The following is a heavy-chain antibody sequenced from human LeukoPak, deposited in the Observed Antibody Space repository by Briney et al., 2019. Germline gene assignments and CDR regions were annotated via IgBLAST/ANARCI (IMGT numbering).Heavy chain of an antibody. CDR1: GFTFSGST. D-gene: IGHD3-3*01. Sequence: GGSLRLSCAASGFTFSGSTMHWVRQASGQGLEWVGRIRSKTNSYATAYAASVKGRFTISRDDSKNTAYLQMNSLKTEDTAVYYCTYDFWSGSPPGYWGQGTLVTVSS. V-gene: IGHV3-73*01. J-gene: IGHJ4*02. CDR3: TYDFWSGSPPGY. CDR2: IRSKTNSYAT.